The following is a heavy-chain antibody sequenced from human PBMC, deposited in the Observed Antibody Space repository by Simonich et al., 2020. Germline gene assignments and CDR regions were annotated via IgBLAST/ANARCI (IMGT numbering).Heavy chain of an antibody. J-gene: IGHJ3*02. Sequence: QLQLQESGPGLVKPSETLSLTCTVSGGSISSSCYYWGWIRQPPGKGLEWIGSNYYSGGTYYNPSLKSRVTIAVDTSKNQCSLKLSSVTAADTAVYYCARHAGFAFDIWGQGTMVTVSS. CDR3: ARHAGFAFDI. CDR2: NYYSGGT. V-gene: IGHV4-39*01. CDR1: GGSISSSCYY. D-gene: IGHD6-13*01.